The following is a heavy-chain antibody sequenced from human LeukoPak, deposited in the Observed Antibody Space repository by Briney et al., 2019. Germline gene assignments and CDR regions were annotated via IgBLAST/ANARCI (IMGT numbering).Heavy chain of an antibody. Sequence: PGRSLRLSCAASGFTFSSYAMSWVRQAPGKGLEWVSAISGSGGSTYYADSVKGRFTISRDNSKNTLYLQMNSLRAEDTAVYYCAKVDREHTAMVEIDYWGQGTLVTVSS. J-gene: IGHJ4*02. D-gene: IGHD5-18*01. CDR1: GFTFSSYA. CDR2: ISGSGGST. CDR3: AKVDREHTAMVEIDY. V-gene: IGHV3-23*01.